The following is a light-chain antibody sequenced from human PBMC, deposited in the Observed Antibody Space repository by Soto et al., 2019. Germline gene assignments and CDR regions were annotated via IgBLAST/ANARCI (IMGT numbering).Light chain of an antibody. CDR2: DAS. CDR1: QIVSSY. Sequence: DIVLTQSPATLYLSQGERATLSCRASQIVSSYLAWYQQKPGQAPRLLIYDASNRATGIPDRFSGSGSGTDFTLTISSLEPEDFAVYYCQQRSNWPPTVGGGTKVEIK. CDR3: QQRSNWPPT. V-gene: IGKV3-11*01. J-gene: IGKJ4*01.